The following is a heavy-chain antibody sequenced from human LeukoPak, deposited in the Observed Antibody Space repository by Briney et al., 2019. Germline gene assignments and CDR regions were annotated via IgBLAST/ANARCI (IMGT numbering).Heavy chain of an antibody. Sequence: GGSLRLSCAASGFPFSGYWMDWVRQAPGKGMEWVANINQDGSVLYYAPSAKGRFTISRDNAKNSLYLQMNSLRAEDTAVYYCSRSLDYLGQGALVTVSS. J-gene: IGHJ4*02. CDR3: SRSLDY. CDR2: INQDGSVL. V-gene: IGHV3-7*01. CDR1: GFPFSGYW.